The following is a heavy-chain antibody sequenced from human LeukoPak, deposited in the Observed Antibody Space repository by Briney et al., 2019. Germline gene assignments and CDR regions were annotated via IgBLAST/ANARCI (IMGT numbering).Heavy chain of an antibody. D-gene: IGHD3-22*01. V-gene: IGHV3-23*01. Sequence: GGSLRLSCAASGFTFSSYAMSWVRQAPGKGLEWVSAISGSGGSTYYADPVKGRFTISRDNSKNTLYLQMNSLRAEDTAIYYCARVTRRGDSSGFYSDYWYFDVWGRGALVTVSS. CDR2: ISGSGGST. CDR1: GFTFSSYA. J-gene: IGHJ2*01. CDR3: ARVTRRGDSSGFYSDYWYFDV.